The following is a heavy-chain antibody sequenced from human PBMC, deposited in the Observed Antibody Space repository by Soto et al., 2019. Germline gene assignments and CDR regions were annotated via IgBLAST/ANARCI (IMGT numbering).Heavy chain of an antibody. CDR3: ATQFHHCGGDCYRGPYFGMDV. CDR2: INPYTGGT. V-gene: IGHV1-2*02. D-gene: IGHD2-21*02. Sequence: ASVKVSCKASGYTFTGYYVLWVRQAPGQGPECMGWINPYTGGTNYAQKFQGRVTMTRDTSIGTAYMELSKLISDDTAVYYCATQFHHCGGDCYRGPYFGMDVWGQGTTVTVSS. J-gene: IGHJ6*02. CDR1: GYTFTGYY.